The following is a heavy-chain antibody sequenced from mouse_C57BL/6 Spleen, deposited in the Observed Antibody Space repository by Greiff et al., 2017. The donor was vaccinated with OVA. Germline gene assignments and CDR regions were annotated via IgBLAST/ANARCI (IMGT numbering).Heavy chain of an antibody. CDR1: GYSFTSYY. CDR2: IYPGSGNT. J-gene: IGHJ2*01. Sequence: QVQLQQSGPELVKPGASVKISCKASGYSFTSYYIHWVKQRPGQGLEWIGWIYPGSGNTKYNEKFKGKATLTADTSSSTAYMQLSSLTSEDSAVYYCARWYYDYVDYWGQGTTLTVSS. D-gene: IGHD2-4*01. V-gene: IGHV1-66*01. CDR3: ARWYYDYVDY.